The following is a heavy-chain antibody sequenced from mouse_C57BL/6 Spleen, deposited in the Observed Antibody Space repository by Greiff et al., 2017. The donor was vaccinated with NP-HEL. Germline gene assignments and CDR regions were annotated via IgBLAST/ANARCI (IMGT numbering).Heavy chain of an antibody. CDR1: GYTFTSYG. CDR3: AKLLLRSDYYAMDY. J-gene: IGHJ4*01. D-gene: IGHD1-1*01. V-gene: IGHV1-81*01. Sequence: QVHVKQSGAELARPGASVKLSCKASGYTFTSYGISWVKQRTGQGLEWIGEIYPRSGNTYYNEKFKGKATLTADKSSSTAYMELRSLTSEDSAVYFCAKLLLRSDYYAMDYWGQGTSVTVSS. CDR2: IYPRSGNT.